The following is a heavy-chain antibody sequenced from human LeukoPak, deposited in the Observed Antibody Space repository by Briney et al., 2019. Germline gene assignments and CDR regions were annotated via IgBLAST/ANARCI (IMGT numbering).Heavy chain of an antibody. V-gene: IGHV3-33*01. CDR1: GFTFSSYG. D-gene: IGHD6-6*01. Sequence: PGGSLRLSCAASGFTFSSYGMHWVRQAPGKGLEWVAVIWYDGSNKYYADSVKGRFTISRDNSKNTLYLQMNSLRAEDTAVYYCARDLRGIAARRGYFQHWGQGTLVTVSS. J-gene: IGHJ1*01. CDR3: ARDLRGIAARRGYFQH. CDR2: IWYDGSNK.